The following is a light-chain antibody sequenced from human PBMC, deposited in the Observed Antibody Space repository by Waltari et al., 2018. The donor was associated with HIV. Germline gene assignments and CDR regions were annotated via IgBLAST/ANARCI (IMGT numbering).Light chain of an antibody. CDR1: SIGSKS. Sequence: SDVLTPPPSVSVAPGQTARLPCGGTSIGSKSVHWYQQRPGQAPVLVVYDNGGRPSGIPERFSGSKSGNTATLTISRVEAGDEADFYCQVWDSSSDHPRVVFGGGTKVTVL. CDR3: QVWDSSSDHPRVV. V-gene: IGLV3-21*02. CDR2: DNG. J-gene: IGLJ2*01.